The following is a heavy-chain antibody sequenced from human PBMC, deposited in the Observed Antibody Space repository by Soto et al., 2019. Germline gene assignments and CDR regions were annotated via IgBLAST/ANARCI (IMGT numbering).Heavy chain of an antibody. CDR1: GFTFSGFW. CDR2: IRSDGSVT. V-gene: IGHV3-74*01. J-gene: IGHJ6*02. CDR3: AREGEDSSSWYVLYYYYGMDV. D-gene: IGHD6-13*01. Sequence: GGSLRLSCAASGFTFSGFWMHWVRQAPGKGLVWVSRIRSDGSVTAYADSVKGRFTISRDNAKNTLFLQMNSLRAEDTAVYYCAREGEDSSSWYVLYYYYGMDVWRQGTTVTVS.